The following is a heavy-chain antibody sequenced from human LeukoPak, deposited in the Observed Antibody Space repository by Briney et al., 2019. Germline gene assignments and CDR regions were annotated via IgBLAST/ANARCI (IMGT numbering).Heavy chain of an antibody. CDR3: ATQRGSYLWGTDFDY. V-gene: IGHV1-2*02. Sequence: ASLKLSCTASGYTFTGYYMHWVRQAPGQGLEWMGWINPNSGDTKYAQKFQGRVTMTRDTSISTAYMELSRLRSDDTAVYYCATQRGSYLWGTDFDYWGQGTLVTVSS. CDR2: INPNSGDT. J-gene: IGHJ4*02. D-gene: IGHD3-16*01. CDR1: GYTFTGYY.